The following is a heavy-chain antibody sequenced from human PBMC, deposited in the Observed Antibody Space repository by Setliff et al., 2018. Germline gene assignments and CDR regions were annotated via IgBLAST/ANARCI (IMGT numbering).Heavy chain of an antibody. D-gene: IGHD3-22*01. CDR2: IHTSGT. V-gene: IGHV4-4*08. CDR3: ASLPYYYGSSGDPDY. CDR1: GGSISSYY. J-gene: IGHJ4*02. Sequence: PSETLSLTCSVSGGSISSYYWSWIRQPPGKGLEWIGNIHTSGTNYNPSLKSRVTISVDTSKNLISLKLRSVTAADTAVYYCASLPYYYGSSGDPDYWGQGTLVTVSS.